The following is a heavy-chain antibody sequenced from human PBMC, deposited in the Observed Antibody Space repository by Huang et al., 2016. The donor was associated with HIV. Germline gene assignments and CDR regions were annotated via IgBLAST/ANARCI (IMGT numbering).Heavy chain of an antibody. D-gene: IGHD1-7*01. CDR3: ATKTAAMDI. Sequence: VESGGRLVKPGGSLRLSCVGSTFTFGAYWMSWVRQSPGKGLEWVANIKQDESEKYYVESVKGRFNISRDNAKKVLFLEMNNVRVEDTATYYCATKTAAMDIWGQGTTVTVS. CDR1: TFTFGAYW. CDR2: IKQDESEK. V-gene: IGHV3-7*01. J-gene: IGHJ6*02.